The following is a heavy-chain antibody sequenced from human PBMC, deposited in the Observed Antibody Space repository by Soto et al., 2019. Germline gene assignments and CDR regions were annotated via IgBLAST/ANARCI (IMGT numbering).Heavy chain of an antibody. V-gene: IGHV4-61*08. D-gene: IGHD1-1*01. CDR3: ARVVNWNYYYYYYMDV. CDR1: GGSISSGGYY. Sequence: SETLSLTCTVSGGSISSGGYYWSWIRQHPGKGLEWIGYIYYSGSTNYNPSLKSRVTISVDTSKNQFSLKLSSVTAADTAVYYCARVVNWNYYYYYYMDVWGKGTTVTVSS. CDR2: IYYSGST. J-gene: IGHJ6*03.